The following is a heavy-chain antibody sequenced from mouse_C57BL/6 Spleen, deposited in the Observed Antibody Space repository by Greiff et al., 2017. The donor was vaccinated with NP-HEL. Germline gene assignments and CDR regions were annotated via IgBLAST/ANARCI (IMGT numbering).Heavy chain of an antibody. J-gene: IGHJ4*01. CDR1: GFTFSSYA. CDR2: ISDGGSYT. V-gene: IGHV5-4*01. Sequence: EVHLVESGGGLVKPGGSLKLSCAASGFTFSSYAMSWVRQTPEKRLEWVATISDGGSYTYYTDNVKGRFTISRDNIKNNLYLQMSRLKSDDTAMYYIARAGTGDMDYWGQGTTVTVSS. CDR3: ARAGTGDMDY. D-gene: IGHD2-14*01.